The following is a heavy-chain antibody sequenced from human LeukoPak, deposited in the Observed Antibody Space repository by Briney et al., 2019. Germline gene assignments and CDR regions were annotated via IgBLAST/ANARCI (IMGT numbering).Heavy chain of an antibody. CDR2: IYYSGST. D-gene: IGHD6-19*01. CDR3: ARDGGSSGWYGY. V-gene: IGHV4-59*01. Sequence: SETLSLTCAVYGGSFSSYYWSWIRQPPGKGLEWIGYIYYSGSTNYNPSLKSRVTISVDTSKNQFSLKLSSVTAADTAVYYCARDGGSSGWYGYWGQGTLVTVSS. CDR1: GGSFSSYY. J-gene: IGHJ4*02.